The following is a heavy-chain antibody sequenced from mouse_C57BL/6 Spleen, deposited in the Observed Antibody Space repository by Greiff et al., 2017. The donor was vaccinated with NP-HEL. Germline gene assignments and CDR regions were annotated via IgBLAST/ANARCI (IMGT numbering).Heavy chain of an antibody. CDR2: ISSGGSYT. D-gene: IGHD3-3*01. CDR1: GFTFSSYG. Sequence: EVQRVESGGDLVKPGGSLKLSCAASGFTFSSYGMSWVRQTPDKRLEWVATISSGGSYTYYPDSVKGRFTISRDNAKNTLYLQMSSLKSEDTAMYYCARLRGTGFAYWGQGTLVTVSA. J-gene: IGHJ3*01. CDR3: ARLRGTGFAY. V-gene: IGHV5-6*01.